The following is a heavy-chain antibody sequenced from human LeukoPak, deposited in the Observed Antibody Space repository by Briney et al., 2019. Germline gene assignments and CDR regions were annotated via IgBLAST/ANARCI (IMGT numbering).Heavy chain of an antibody. Sequence: QPGGSLRLSCAASGFTFSDYYMRWVRQAPGKGLEWVSLIYSGGSTYYADSVKGRFTISRDNSKNTLYFQLNSLRAEDTAVYYCARDGITIFGVYYYGMDVWGQGTTVTVSS. D-gene: IGHD3-3*01. CDR1: GFTFSDYY. CDR2: IYSGGST. CDR3: ARDGITIFGVYYYGMDV. J-gene: IGHJ6*02. V-gene: IGHV3-66*01.